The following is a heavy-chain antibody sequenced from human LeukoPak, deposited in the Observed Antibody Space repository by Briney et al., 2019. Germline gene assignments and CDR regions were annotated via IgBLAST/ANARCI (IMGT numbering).Heavy chain of an antibody. CDR2: IYSSETT. D-gene: IGHD5-18*01. CDR3: ASPGYSYGFPY. J-gene: IGHJ4*02. CDR1: GASISSDY. Sequence: PSETLSLTCSVSGASISSDYWSWIRQPPGKGLEWIGNIYSSETTKYNPSLRSRVTISVDTSKNQFSLKLSSVTAADTAVYYCASPGYSYGFPYWGQGTLVTVSS. V-gene: IGHV4-4*09.